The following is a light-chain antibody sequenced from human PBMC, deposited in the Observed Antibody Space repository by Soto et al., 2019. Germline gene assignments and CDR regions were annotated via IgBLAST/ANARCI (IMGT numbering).Light chain of an antibody. CDR2: EVS. Sequence: QSVLTQPASVSGSPGQSITISCTGTSSDVDVYNYVSWYQHHPGKATKVVIYEVSNRPSGVSNRFSASKSGNTASLTISGLQAEDEADYYCASYTAINTWVFGGGTQLTVL. V-gene: IGLV2-14*01. CDR1: SSDVDVYNY. J-gene: IGLJ3*02. CDR3: ASYTAINTWV.